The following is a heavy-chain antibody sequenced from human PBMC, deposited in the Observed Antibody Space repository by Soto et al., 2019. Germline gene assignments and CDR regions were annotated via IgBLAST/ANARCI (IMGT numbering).Heavy chain of an antibody. CDR1: GGSFSGYY. D-gene: IGHD5-18*01. Sequence: SETLSLTCAVYGGSFSGYYWSWIRQPPGKGLEWIGEINHSGSTNYNPSLKSRVTISVDTSKNQFSLKLSSVTAADTAVYYCARGLRIAMTNYYYYGMDVWGQGTTVTVSS. V-gene: IGHV4-34*01. J-gene: IGHJ6*02. CDR3: ARGLRIAMTNYYYYGMDV. CDR2: INHSGST.